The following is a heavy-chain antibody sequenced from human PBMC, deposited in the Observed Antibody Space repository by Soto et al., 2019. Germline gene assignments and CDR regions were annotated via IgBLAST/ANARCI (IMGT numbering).Heavy chain of an antibody. D-gene: IGHD3-3*01. CDR1: GYTFTSYS. CDR3: ARADYNFWSGSTIQYYFDY. Sequence: ASVKVSCKASGYTFTSYSLHWVRQAPGQGLEWMGIINPSGASTSYAQKFQGRVTMTRDTSTSTVYMELSSLRSEDTAVYYCARADYNFWSGSTIQYYFDYWGQGTLVTVSS. CDR2: INPSGAST. J-gene: IGHJ4*02. V-gene: IGHV1-46*01.